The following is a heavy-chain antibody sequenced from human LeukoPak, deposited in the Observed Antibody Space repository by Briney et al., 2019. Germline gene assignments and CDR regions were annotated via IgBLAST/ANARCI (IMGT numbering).Heavy chain of an antibody. J-gene: IGHJ4*02. CDR3: ARGYSSSWVPHCDY. V-gene: IGHV1-18*01. D-gene: IGHD6-13*01. CDR2: ISAYNGNT. CDR1: GYTFTSYS. Sequence: GASVKVSCKASGYTFTSYSISWVRQAPGQGLEWMGWISAYNGNTNYAQKLQGRVTMTTDTSTSTAYMELRSLRSDDTAVYYCARGYSSSWVPHCDYWGQGTLVTVSS.